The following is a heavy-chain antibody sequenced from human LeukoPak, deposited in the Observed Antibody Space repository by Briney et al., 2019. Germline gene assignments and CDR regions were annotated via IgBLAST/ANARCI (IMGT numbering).Heavy chain of an antibody. V-gene: IGHV3-30*18. J-gene: IGHJ4*02. D-gene: IGHD3-10*01. Sequence: GGSLRLSCAASDFTFSGYSMSWVRQAPGKGLEWVAVISYDGSNKYYADSVKGRFTISRDNSKNTLYLQMNSLRAEDTAVYYCAKDEENYYGSGSFDYWGQGTLVTVSS. CDR3: AKDEENYYGSGSFDY. CDR2: ISYDGSNK. CDR1: DFTFSGYS.